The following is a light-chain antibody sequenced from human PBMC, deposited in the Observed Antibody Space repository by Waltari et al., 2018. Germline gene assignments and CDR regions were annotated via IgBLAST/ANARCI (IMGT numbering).Light chain of an antibody. Sequence: DVVMTQSPLTLPVTLGQPSSIACRSSQNLVHRYGNTYVNWLQQRPGQSPRRLIYKVSNRDSGVPDRFSGSGSGTDFTLKISRVEAEDVGVYYCMQGTHWPLYTFGQGTKLEIK. CDR1: QNLVHRYGNTY. V-gene: IGKV2-30*02. CDR3: MQGTHWPLYT. J-gene: IGKJ2*01. CDR2: KVS.